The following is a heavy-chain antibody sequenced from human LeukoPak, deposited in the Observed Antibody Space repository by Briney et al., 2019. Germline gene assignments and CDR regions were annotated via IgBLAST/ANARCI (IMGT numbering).Heavy chain of an antibody. Sequence: ASVKVSRKASGYTFTSYYMHWVRQAPGQGLEWMGIINPSGGSTSYAQKFQGRVTMTRDTSTSTVYMELSSLRSEDTAVYYCARQDIVVVGASDIWGQGTMVTVSS. CDR2: INPSGGST. J-gene: IGHJ3*02. V-gene: IGHV1-46*01. CDR3: ARQDIVVVGASDI. CDR1: GYTFTSYY. D-gene: IGHD2-15*01.